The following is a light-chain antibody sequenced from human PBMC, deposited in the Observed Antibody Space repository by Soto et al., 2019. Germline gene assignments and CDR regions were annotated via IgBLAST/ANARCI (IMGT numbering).Light chain of an antibody. CDR3: QQYARSPVT. Sequence: EIVLTQSPGTLSLSPGERATLSCRASQSVSSSSLAWYQQQPGQAPRLLIYGASSRATGIPDRFSGSGSGTDFTLTISSLEPEDFAVYFCQQYARSPVTFGQGTKVDIK. J-gene: IGKJ1*01. V-gene: IGKV3-20*01. CDR1: QSVSSSS. CDR2: GAS.